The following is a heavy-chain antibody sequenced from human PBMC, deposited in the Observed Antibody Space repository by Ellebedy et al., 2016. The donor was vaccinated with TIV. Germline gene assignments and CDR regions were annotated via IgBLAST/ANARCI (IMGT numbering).Heavy chain of an antibody. J-gene: IGHJ4*02. V-gene: IGHV4-61*01. CDR3: ASTPFSAGSGYHPHDY. Sequence: MPSETLSLTCTVSGGSISRGSYYWNWIRQYPGKGLEWIGYTYYNENTNYNPSLKSRVTISVDTSKNQFSLNLNSVTAADTAVYFCASTPFSAGSGYHPHDYWGQGILVTVSS. D-gene: IGHD5-12*01. CDR2: TYYNENT. CDR1: GGSISRGSYY.